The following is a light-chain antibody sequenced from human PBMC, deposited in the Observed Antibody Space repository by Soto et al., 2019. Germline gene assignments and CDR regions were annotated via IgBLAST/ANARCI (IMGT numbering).Light chain of an antibody. CDR2: GAS. CDR3: QQYGSSGT. V-gene: IGKV3-20*01. J-gene: IGKJ1*01. CDR1: QSVSNNY. Sequence: EIVLTQSPGTLSLSPGEIATLSCRASQSVSNNYLAWYQQKPGQAPRLLIYGASNRATGIPDRFSGSGSGTDFTLTISRLEPDDFAVYYCQQYGSSGTFGQGTKVEIK.